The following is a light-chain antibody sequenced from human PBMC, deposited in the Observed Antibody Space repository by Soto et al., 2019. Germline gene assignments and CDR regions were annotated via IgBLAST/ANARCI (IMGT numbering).Light chain of an antibody. CDR1: SGHSNYV. Sequence: QLVLTQSPSASASLGASVKLTCTLSSGHSNYVIAWHQQQPEKGPRYLMKLNSDGSHSKGDGIPDRLSGSSSGAERYLTISSLQSEDEADYYCQTWDTGIRVFGGGTKLTVL. CDR2: LNSDGSH. V-gene: IGLV4-69*01. CDR3: QTWDTGIRV. J-gene: IGLJ2*01.